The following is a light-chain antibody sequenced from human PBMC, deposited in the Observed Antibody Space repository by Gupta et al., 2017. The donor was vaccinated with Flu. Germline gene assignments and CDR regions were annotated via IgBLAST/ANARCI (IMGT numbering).Light chain of an antibody. V-gene: IGKV2-30*01. CDR3: IQRTSWPFT. CDR1: QSLVYSDGNTY. CDR2: EVS. J-gene: IGKJ4*01. Sequence: DDVKTKSPPSLLATLGQASSTSCRSSQSLVYSDGNTYLDWYQQRPGQAPRLLIYEVSNRESGVPDRFSGSGSGTEFTLTISRVQAEDFGVYYCIQRTSWPFTFGGGTKVEIK.